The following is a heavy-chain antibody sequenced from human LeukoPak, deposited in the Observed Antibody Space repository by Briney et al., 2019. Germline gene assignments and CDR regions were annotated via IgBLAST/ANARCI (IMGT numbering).Heavy chain of an antibody. J-gene: IGHJ4*02. V-gene: IGHV5-51*01. Sequence: GESLKISCKASGYRFTSYWIGWVRQMPGKGLEWVGIIYPSDSDARYSPSFQGQVTISADKSINTAYLQWSSLKASDTAMYYCVRRNYDILTGYYNNYFDYWGQGTLVTVSS. CDR3: VRRNYDILTGYYNNYFDY. CDR2: IYPSDSDA. CDR1: GYRFTSYW. D-gene: IGHD3-9*01.